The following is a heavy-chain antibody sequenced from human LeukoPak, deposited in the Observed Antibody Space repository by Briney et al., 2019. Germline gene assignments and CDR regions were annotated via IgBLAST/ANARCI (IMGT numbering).Heavy chain of an antibody. D-gene: IGHD3-10*01. CDR3: ARDLSYSLEY. CDR1: GFTFNDYW. CDR2: IKGDGSST. V-gene: IGHV3-74*01. Sequence: PGGSLRLSCAASGFTFNDYWMHWVRQAPGKGLVWVSRIKGDGSSTTYADSVKGRFTISRDNAKNTLYLQMNSLRAEDTAGYYCARDLSYSLEYWGQGTLVTVSS. J-gene: IGHJ4*02.